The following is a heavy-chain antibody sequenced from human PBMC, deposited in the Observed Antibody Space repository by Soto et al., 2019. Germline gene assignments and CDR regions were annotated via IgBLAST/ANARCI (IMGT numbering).Heavy chain of an antibody. CDR1: GFSFSSYA. D-gene: IGHD6-19*01. J-gene: IGHJ4*02. V-gene: IGHV3-30*18. Sequence: QVQLVECGGGVVQPGGSLRVSCAASGFSFSSYAMHWVRQAPGKGLERVAGISYDASNKYYADSVKGRFTVSRDNSKNTLYLQMNSLRVEDTAVYHCAKDLWPERGSGSPLDYWGQGTLVTVSS. CDR2: ISYDASNK. CDR3: AKDLWPERGSGSPLDY.